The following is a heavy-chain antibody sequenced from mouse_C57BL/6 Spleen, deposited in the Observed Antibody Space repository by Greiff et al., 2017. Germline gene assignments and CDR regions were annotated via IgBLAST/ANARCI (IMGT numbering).Heavy chain of an antibody. CDR2: ISNGGGST. D-gene: IGHD2-2*01. CDR3: ASYGYDGYWYFDV. CDR1: GFTFSDYY. J-gene: IGHJ1*03. V-gene: IGHV5-12*01. Sequence: EVMLVESGGGLVQPGGSLKLSCAASGFTFSDYYMYWVRQTPEKRLEWVAYISNGGGSTYYPDTVKGRFTISRDNAKNTLYLQMSRLKSEDTAMYYCASYGYDGYWYFDVWGTGTTVTVSS.